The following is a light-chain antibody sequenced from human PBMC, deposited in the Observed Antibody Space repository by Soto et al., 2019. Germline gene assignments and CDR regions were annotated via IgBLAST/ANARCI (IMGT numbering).Light chain of an antibody. CDR3: AAWDDSLSGQV. CDR2: RNN. CDR1: SSNIGSNH. V-gene: IGLV1-47*01. J-gene: IGLJ1*01. Sequence: QSVLTQPPSASGTPGQRVTISCSGSSSNIGSNHVYWYRQLPGTAPKLLIYRNNQRPSGVPDRFSGSKSGTSASLAISGLRSEDEADYYCAAWDDSLSGQVFGTGTKVTVL.